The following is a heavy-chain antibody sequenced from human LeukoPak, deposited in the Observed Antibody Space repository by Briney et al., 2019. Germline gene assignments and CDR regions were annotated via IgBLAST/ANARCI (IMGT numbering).Heavy chain of an antibody. CDR1: GGTLSSYA. CDR2: IIPIFGTP. CDR3: ASPLSTAPYYYGFDV. V-gene: IGHV1-69*01. Sequence: SVKVSCKTSGGTLSSYAINWVRQAPGQGLEWLGGIIPIFGTPKYAQKFQVRVTIIADESTSTAYMELSSLRSEDTAVYFCASPLSTAPYYYGFDVWGQGTTVTVSS. J-gene: IGHJ6*02. D-gene: IGHD4-17*01.